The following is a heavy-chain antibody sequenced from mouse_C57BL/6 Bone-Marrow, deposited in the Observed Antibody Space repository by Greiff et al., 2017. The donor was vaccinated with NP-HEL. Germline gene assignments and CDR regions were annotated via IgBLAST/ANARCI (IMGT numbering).Heavy chain of an antibody. CDR2: IRNKANGYTT. CDR1: GFTFTDYY. J-gene: IGHJ2*01. V-gene: IGHV7-3*01. Sequence: DVQLQESGGGLVQPGGSLSLSCAASGFTFTDYYMSWVRQPPGKALEWLGFIRNKANGYTTEYSASVKGRFTISRDNSQSILYLQMNALRAEDSATYYCARYGGTTVFDYWGQGTTLTVSS. D-gene: IGHD1-1*01. CDR3: ARYGGTTVFDY.